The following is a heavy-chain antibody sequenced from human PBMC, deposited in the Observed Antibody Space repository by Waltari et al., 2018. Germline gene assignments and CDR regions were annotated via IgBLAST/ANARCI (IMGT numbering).Heavy chain of an antibody. CDR2: IDSSATI. Sequence: QVQLQESGPGLVKPSETLSLTCSVSGASISSSSFYWDWIRQPPGKGLEWIGTIDSSATIYYNPSLNRRVTISEDTSKNQVSLRLRSVTAADTAVYYCARSGNYDILTGYSPDAFDVWGQGTMVTVSS. V-gene: IGHV4-39*01. J-gene: IGHJ3*01. CDR1: GASISSSSFY. D-gene: IGHD3-9*01. CDR3: ARSGNYDILTGYSPDAFDV.